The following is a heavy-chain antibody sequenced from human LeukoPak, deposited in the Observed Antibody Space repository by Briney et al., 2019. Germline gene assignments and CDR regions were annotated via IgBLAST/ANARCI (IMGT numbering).Heavy chain of an antibody. V-gene: IGHV4-4*07. Sequence: SETLSLTCTVSSGSINSYFWGWVRQPPGKGLEWIGRIYTTGRTHCNPSLKSRVTMSVDTSTNQFSLNLRSMTAADTAVYYCGRQGYTASHYFLDFWSQGTLDAVS. CDR2: IYTTGRT. CDR1: SGSINSYF. D-gene: IGHD1-26*01. CDR3: GRQGYTASHYFLDF. J-gene: IGHJ4*02.